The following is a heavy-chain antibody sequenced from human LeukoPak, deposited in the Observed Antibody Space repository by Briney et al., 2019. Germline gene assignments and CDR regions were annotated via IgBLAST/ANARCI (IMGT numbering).Heavy chain of an antibody. V-gene: IGHV4-39*07. J-gene: IGHJ5*02. D-gene: IGHD5-12*01. CDR2: IYYSGST. CDR1: GGSISSSSYY. CDR3: ARPVGHSGYDPTLNWFDP. Sequence: NPSETLSLTCTVSGGSISSSSYYWGWIRQPPGKGLEWIGSIYYSGSTYYNPSLKSRVTISVDTSKNQFSLKLSSVTAADTAVYYCARPVGHSGYDPTLNWFDPWGQGTLVTVSS.